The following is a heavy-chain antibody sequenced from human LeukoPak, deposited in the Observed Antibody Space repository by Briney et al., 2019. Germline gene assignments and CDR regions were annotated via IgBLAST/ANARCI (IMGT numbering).Heavy chain of an antibody. CDR1: GFSVSSNY. J-gene: IGHJ4*02. V-gene: IGHV3-66*01. CDR2: IYSGGST. CDR3: ARGYSSDN. D-gene: IGHD2-21*01. Sequence: PGGSLRLSCAASGFSVSSNYMSWVRQAPGKGLEWVSAIYSGGSTYYADSVKGRFTISRDRSENTLNLQMNSLRAEDAAVYYCARGYSSDNWGQGTLVTVSS.